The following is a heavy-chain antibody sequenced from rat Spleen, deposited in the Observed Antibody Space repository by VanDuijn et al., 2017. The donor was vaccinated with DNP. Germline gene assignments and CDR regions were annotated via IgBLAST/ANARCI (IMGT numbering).Heavy chain of an antibody. J-gene: IGHJ1*01. Sequence: EVQLVESGGGLVQPGNSLKLSCAASGFTFSDYGMAWVRQAPKKGLEWVATISTSGGSTYYRDSVKGRFTISRDNAKSSLYLQMNSLRSEDTATYYCARGSGSYYWYFDFWGPGTMVTVSS. CDR3: ARGSGSYYWYFDF. V-gene: IGHV5S23*01. CDR1: GFTFSDYG. D-gene: IGHD5-1*01. CDR2: ISTSGGST.